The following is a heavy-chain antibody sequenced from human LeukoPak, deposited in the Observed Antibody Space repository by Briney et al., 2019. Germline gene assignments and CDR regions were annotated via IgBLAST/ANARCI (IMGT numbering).Heavy chain of an antibody. Sequence: GAAVKASCKASGYTFTNYGISWVRQAPGQGLEWMGWISTYNAKTNSAQRFQGRFTMTADTSTDTAYMELRSLTSDDTAVFYCARDLVSLLYGSGIDYWGQGTQVTVSA. CDR3: ARDLVSLLYGSGIDY. J-gene: IGHJ4*02. CDR2: ISTYNAKT. CDR1: GYTFTNYG. D-gene: IGHD3-10*01. V-gene: IGHV1-18*01.